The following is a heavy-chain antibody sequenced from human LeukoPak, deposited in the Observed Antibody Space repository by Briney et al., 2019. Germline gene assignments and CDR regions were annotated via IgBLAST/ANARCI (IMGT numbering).Heavy chain of an antibody. J-gene: IGHJ4*02. Sequence: GSSVKVSCKASGSTFSSYDISWVRQAPGQGLEWMGGIMPMFGKANYAQKFQGRVTTTADKATSTAYMELSSLRSEDTAVYYCARVRWGYSYGYMSFHLDYWGQGTLVTVSS. CDR1: GSTFSSYD. V-gene: IGHV1-69*06. D-gene: IGHD5-18*01. CDR3: ARVRWGYSYGYMSFHLDY. CDR2: IMPMFGKA.